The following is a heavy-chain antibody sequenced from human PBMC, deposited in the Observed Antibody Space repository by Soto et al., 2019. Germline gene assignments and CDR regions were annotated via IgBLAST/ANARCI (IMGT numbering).Heavy chain of an antibody. CDR2: ISSTTNYI. V-gene: IGHV3-21*06. CDR1: GFTFTRYS. CDR3: ARESEDLTSNFDY. Sequence: GGSLRLSCAASGFTFTRYSMNWVRQAPGKGLEWVSSISSTTNYIYYGDSMKGRFTISRDNAKNSLHLEMNSLRAEDTAVYYCARESEDLTSNFDYWGQGTLVTVSS. J-gene: IGHJ4*02.